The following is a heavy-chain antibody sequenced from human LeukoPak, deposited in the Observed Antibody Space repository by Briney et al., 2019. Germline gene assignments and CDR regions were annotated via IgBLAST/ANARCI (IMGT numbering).Heavy chain of an antibody. D-gene: IGHD1-26*01. J-gene: IGHJ4*02. V-gene: IGHV4-4*07. CDR1: GGSISSYY. CDR3: ARENSGSYREFDY. Sequence: AETLSLTCTVSGGSISSYYWSWLRQPAGKGLEWIGRIYTSGSTNYNASLKSRVSISVDTSKNQFSLKLSSVNAADTAVLYCARENSGSYREFDYWGEGTLVTVSS. CDR2: IYTSGST.